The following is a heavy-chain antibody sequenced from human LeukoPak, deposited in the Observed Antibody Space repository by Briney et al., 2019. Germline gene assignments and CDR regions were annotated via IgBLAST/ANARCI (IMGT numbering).Heavy chain of an antibody. CDR1: GFTFTSSA. CDR2: IVVGSGNT. Sequence: SVKVSCKASGFTFTSSAMQWVRQARGQRLEWIGWIVVGSGNTNYAQKFQERVTITRDMSTSTAYMELSSLRSEDTAVYHCAADRTDSSGYYYGPERFDPWGQETLVTVSS. D-gene: IGHD3-22*01. V-gene: IGHV1-58*02. J-gene: IGHJ5*02. CDR3: AADRTDSSGYYYGPERFDP.